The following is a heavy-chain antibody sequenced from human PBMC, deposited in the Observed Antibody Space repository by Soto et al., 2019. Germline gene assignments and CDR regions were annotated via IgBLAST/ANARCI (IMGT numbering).Heavy chain of an antibody. J-gene: IGHJ5*02. D-gene: IGHD6-13*01. CDR1: GYTLTELS. Sequence: SVKVSCXVSGYTLTELSMHWVRQAPGQGLEWMGGIIPIFGTANYAQKFQGRVTITADESTSTAYMELSSLRSEDTAVYYCARGHSSSWYAEIWFDPWGQGTLVTVSS. V-gene: IGHV1-69*13. CDR3: ARGHSSSWYAEIWFDP. CDR2: IIPIFGTA.